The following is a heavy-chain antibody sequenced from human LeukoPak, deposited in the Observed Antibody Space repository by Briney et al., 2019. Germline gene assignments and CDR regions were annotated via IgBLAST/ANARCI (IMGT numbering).Heavy chain of an antibody. CDR3: ARVSVEMATILESGGVDY. CDR1: GFNRSSNH. D-gene: IGHD5-24*01. CDR2: IYSGGST. J-gene: IGHJ4*02. V-gene: IGHV3-53*05. Sequence: GGFPRPSLATPGFNRSSNHMGLGRQGPGKGVGWVPGIYSGGSTYYADSVKGRFTISRDNSKNTLYLQMNSLRAEDTAVYYCARVSVEMATILESGGVDYWGQGTLVTVSS.